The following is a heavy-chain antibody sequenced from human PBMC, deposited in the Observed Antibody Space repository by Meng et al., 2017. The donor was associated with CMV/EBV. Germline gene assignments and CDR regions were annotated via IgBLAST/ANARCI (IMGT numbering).Heavy chain of an antibody. CDR3: AERDGYKGAFDI. J-gene: IGHJ3*02. D-gene: IGHD5-24*01. V-gene: IGHV1-18*01. CDR2: ISAYNGNT. CDR1: GYTFTSYG. Sequence: ASVKVSCKASGYTFTSYGISWVRQAPGQGLEWMGWISAYNGNTNYAQKLQGRVTMTRDTSTSTVYMELSSLRSEDTAVYYCAERDGYKGAFDIWGQGTMVTVSS.